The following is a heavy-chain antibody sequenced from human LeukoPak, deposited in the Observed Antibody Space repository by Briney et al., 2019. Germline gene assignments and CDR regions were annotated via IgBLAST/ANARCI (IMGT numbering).Heavy chain of an antibody. V-gene: IGHV4-59*08. CDR3: ARHVYYDIFTNWFDP. J-gene: IGHJ5*02. D-gene: IGHD3-9*01. CDR1: GGSISSYY. Sequence: SETLSLTCTVSGGSISSYYWSWIRQPPGKGLEWIGYIYYSGSTNYNPSLKSRVTISVDTSKNQFSLKLSSVTAADTAVYYCARHVYYDIFTNWFDPWGQGTLVTVSS. CDR2: IYYSGST.